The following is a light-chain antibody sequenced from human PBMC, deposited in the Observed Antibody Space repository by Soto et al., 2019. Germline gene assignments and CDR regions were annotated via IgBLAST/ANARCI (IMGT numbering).Light chain of an antibody. CDR2: EGS. J-gene: IGLJ1*01. CDR3: CSYAGSFYV. V-gene: IGLV2-23*01. CDR1: SGDVGSYNL. Sequence: QSVLTQPASVSGSPGQSIIISCTGASGDVGSYNLVSRYQQHPGKAPKLMIYEGSKRPSGVSNRFSGSKSGNTASLTISGLQAEDEADYYCCSYAGSFYVFGTGTKVTVL.